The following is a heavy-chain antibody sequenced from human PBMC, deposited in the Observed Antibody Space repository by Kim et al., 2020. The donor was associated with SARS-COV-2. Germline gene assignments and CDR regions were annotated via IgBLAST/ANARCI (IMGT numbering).Heavy chain of an antibody. J-gene: IGHJ6*02. CDR1: GYTFTGYY. Sequence: ASVKVSCKASGYTFTGYYMHWVRQAPGQGLEWMGWINPNSGGTNYAQKFQGRVTMTRDTSISRAYMELSRLRSDDTAVYYCARVKLIAVAGRGYYYYYGMDVWGQGTTVTVSS. V-gene: IGHV1-2*02. CDR2: INPNSGGT. D-gene: IGHD6-19*01. CDR3: ARVKLIAVAGRGYYYYYGMDV.